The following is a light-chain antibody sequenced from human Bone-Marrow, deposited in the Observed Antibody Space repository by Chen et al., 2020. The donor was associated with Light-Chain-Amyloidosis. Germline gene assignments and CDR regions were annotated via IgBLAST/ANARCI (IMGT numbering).Light chain of an antibody. CDR3: SSSTITITLV. CDR1: SSDVGGDNH. CDR2: EVT. Sequence: SALTQPAPVSGSPGQSITITCTGTSSDVGGDNHVSWYQKHPDNAPKLMMYEVTIRPSWVPARFSGSKSDNTSSLTISGLQPEDEADYFCSSSTITITLVFGSGTRVSVL. V-gene: IGLV2-14*01. J-gene: IGLJ1*01.